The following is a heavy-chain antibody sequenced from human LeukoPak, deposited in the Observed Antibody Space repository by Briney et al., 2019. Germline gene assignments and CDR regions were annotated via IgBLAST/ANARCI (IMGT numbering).Heavy chain of an antibody. CDR3: AKRGYSSSWYFDY. V-gene: IGHV3-23*01. D-gene: IGHD6-13*01. CDR2: ISGSGGST. Sequence: GGSLRLSCAASGFTFNNYGMSWVRQAPGKGLEWVSAISGSGGSTYYADSVRGRFTISRDNSKNTLYLQMNSLRAEDTAVYYCAKRGYSSSWYFDYWGQGTLVTVSS. J-gene: IGHJ4*02. CDR1: GFTFNNYG.